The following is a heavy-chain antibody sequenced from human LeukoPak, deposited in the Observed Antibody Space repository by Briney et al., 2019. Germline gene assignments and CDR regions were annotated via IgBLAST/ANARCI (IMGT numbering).Heavy chain of an antibody. CDR2: SNHFGST. CDR3: ARGRLQLWSFPLPYNHYAIDV. J-gene: IGHJ6*02. V-gene: IGHV4-34*01. Sequence: SETLSLTCAVSGGPFSGYFWTWIRQPPGKGLEWIGESNHFGSTDYNPSLKSRVTISVDTSKKQFSLNVRSVTDADTAVYFCARGRLQLWSFPLPYNHYAIDVWGQGTTVTVSS. D-gene: IGHD5-18*01. CDR1: GGPFSGYF.